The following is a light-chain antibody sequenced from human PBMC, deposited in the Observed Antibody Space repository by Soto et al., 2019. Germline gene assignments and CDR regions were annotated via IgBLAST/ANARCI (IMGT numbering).Light chain of an antibody. V-gene: IGKV3-11*01. J-gene: IGKJ1*01. CDR2: QTS. CDR3: HQRQSWPRT. CDR1: QLINTR. Sequence: ILLNKSPTTPFFVSGDRVPLPRRARQLINTRLAWYQHRPGQAPRLLIYQTSIRAAGIPARFSASGSGTDFTLTISDVQPEDFALYYCHQRQSWPRTFGQGTKVDI.